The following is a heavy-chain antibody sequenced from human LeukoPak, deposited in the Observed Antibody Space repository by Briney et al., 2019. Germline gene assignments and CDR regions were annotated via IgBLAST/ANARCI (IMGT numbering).Heavy chain of an antibody. Sequence: GSLRLSCAASGFTFSSYAMSWVRQPPGKGLEWIGEINHSGSTNYNPSLKSRLTISVDTSKNQFSLKLSSVTAADTAVYYCASILAAADNWFDPWGQGTLVTVSS. J-gene: IGHJ5*02. CDR1: GFTFSSYA. V-gene: IGHV4-34*01. CDR3: ASILAAADNWFDP. D-gene: IGHD6-13*01. CDR2: INHSGST.